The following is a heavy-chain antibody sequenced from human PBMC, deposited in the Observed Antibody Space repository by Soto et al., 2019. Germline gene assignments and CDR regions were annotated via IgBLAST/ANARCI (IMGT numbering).Heavy chain of an antibody. CDR2: ISGSGDNT. CDR1: GFTFSSYA. Sequence: EVQLLESGGGLVQPGGSLRLSCAASGFTFSSYALNWVRQAPGKGLEWVSVISGSGDNTYYADSVKGRFTISRDNSNNTLYLQMNSLRAEDTAVYYCAKDLGTDDFWSAYYTDYYMEVWGKGTTVTVSS. D-gene: IGHD3-3*01. CDR3: AKDLGTDDFWSAYYTDYYMEV. V-gene: IGHV3-23*01. J-gene: IGHJ6*03.